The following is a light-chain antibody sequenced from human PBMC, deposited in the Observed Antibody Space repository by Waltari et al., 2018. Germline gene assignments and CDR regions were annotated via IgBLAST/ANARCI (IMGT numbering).Light chain of an antibody. V-gene: IGLV3-1*01. J-gene: IGLJ2*01. CDR3: QAWDSSTVV. Sequence: SYELTQPPSVSVSPGQTASITCSGNKLVNKYVFWYQQKTGHSPVLVIYQDTKRPSGIPERFSGSNSGNTATLTISGTQAMDEADYYCQAWDSSTVVFGGGTKLTVL. CDR2: QDT. CDR1: KLVNKY.